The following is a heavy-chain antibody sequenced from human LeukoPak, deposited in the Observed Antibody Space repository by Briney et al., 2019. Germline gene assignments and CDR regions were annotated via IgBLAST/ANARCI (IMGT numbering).Heavy chain of an antibody. D-gene: IGHD6-19*01. V-gene: IGHV4-34*01. CDR1: GGSFSGYY. J-gene: IGHJ3*02. CDR2: INHSGST. CDR3: AKLGRQWRWTFNDDAFDI. Sequence: PSETLSLTCAVYGGSFSGYYWSWIRQPPGKGLEWIGEINHSGSTNYNPSLKSRVTISVDTSKNQFSLKLSSVTAADTAVYYCAKLGRQWRWTFNDDAFDIWGQGTMVTVSS.